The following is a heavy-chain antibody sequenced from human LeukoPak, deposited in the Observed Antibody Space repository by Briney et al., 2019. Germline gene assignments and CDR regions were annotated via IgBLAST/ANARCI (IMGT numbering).Heavy chain of an antibody. V-gene: IGHV4-61*01. CDR3: ARAGYSYGNYYYYYMDV. CDR2: IYYSGST. CDR1: GYSISSSYY. J-gene: IGHJ6*03. Sequence: SETLSLTCTVSGYSISSSYYWSWIRQPPGKGLEWIGYIYYSGSTNYNPSLKSRVTISVDTSKNQFSLKLSSVTAADTAVYYCARAGYSYGNYYYYYMDVWGKGTTVTVSS. D-gene: IGHD5-18*01.